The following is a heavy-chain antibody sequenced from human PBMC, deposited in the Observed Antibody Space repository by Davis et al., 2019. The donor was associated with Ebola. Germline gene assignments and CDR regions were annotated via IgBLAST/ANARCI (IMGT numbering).Heavy chain of an antibody. CDR3: TTTTVTTDY. CDR1: GFTFSGSA. J-gene: IGHJ4*02. Sequence: GGSLRLSCAASGFTFSGSAMHWVRQASGKGLEWVGRIRRKANSYATAYAASVKGRFTISRDDSKNTAYLQMNSLKTEDTAVYYCTTTTVTTDYWGQGTLVTVSS. D-gene: IGHD4-17*01. CDR2: IRRKANSYAT. V-gene: IGHV3-73*01.